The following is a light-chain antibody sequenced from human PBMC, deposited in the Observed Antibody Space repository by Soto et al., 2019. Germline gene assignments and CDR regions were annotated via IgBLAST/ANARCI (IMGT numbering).Light chain of an antibody. CDR1: QRVSSSY. J-gene: IGKJ2*01. Sequence: EIVLTQCPGTLSLSPGERATLSCRASQRVSSSYLAWYQQKPGQAPRLLIYGASTRATGIPDMFIGSGSGTDFTLTISRLEPEDFAGYFCQRYGSSPPFTFGQGTKVEI. CDR3: QRYGSSPPFT. CDR2: GAS. V-gene: IGKV3-20*01.